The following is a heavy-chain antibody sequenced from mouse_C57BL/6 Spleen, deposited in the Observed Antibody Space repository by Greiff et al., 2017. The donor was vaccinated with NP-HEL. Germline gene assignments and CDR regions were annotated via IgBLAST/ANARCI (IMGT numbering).Heavy chain of an antibody. J-gene: IGHJ3*01. CDR1: GFTFSSYA. V-gene: IGHV5-4*01. CDR2: ISDGGSYT. Sequence: EVQGVESGGGLVKPGGSLKLSCAASGFTFSSYAMSWVRQTPEKRLEWVATISDGGSYTYYPDNVKGRFTISRDNAKNNLYLQMSHLKSEDTAMYYCARDGLGLAYWGQGTLVTVSA. D-gene: IGHD2-13*01. CDR3: ARDGLGLAY.